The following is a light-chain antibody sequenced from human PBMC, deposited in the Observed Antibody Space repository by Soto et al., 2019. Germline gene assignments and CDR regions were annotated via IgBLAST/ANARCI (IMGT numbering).Light chain of an antibody. CDR1: QSVSSSY. CDR3: QQYGRSPWT. V-gene: IGKV3-20*01. J-gene: IGKJ1*01. Sequence: EIVLTQSPGTLSLSPGDRATLSCRASQSVSSSYLAWYQQKPGQAPGLLIYGASSRATGSPDRLSGSGSGTDFTLTISRLEPEDFAVYYCQQYGRSPWTFGQGTKVEVK. CDR2: GAS.